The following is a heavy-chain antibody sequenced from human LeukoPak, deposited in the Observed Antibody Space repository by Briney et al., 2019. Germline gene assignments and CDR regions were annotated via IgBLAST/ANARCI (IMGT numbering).Heavy chain of an antibody. Sequence: GGSLRLSCAVSRFTFSRDWMNWVRQAPGKGLEWVANIKQDGSETYYVDSVKGRFTISRDNANNSLSLQMNSLRAEDTAVYFCARVGPFDWFLDYWGQGTPVCVSS. CDR2: IKQDGSET. CDR1: RFTFSRDW. D-gene: IGHD3-9*01. J-gene: IGHJ4*02. CDR3: ARVGPFDWFLDY. V-gene: IGHV3-7*01.